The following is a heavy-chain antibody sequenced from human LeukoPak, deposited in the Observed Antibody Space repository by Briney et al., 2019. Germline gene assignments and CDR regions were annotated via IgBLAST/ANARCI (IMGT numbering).Heavy chain of an antibody. Sequence: ASVKVSCKASGYTFTSYYMHWVRQAPGQGLEWMGIINPSGGSTSYAQKFQGRVTMTRDTSTSTVYMELSSLRSDDTTVYYCARAGRGVIIGDWFDPWGQGTLVTVSS. CDR3: ARAGRGVIIGDWFDP. D-gene: IGHD3-10*01. V-gene: IGHV1-46*01. CDR1: GYTFTSYY. J-gene: IGHJ5*02. CDR2: INPSGGST.